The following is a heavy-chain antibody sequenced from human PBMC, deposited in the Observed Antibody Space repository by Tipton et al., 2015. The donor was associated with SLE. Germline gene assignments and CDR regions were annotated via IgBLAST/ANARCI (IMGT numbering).Heavy chain of an antibody. J-gene: IGHJ4*02. V-gene: IGHV4-59*01. CDR3: ARGDSGSYWSLAY. CDR2: IYYSGST. D-gene: IGHD1-26*01. CDR1: GGSISSYY. Sequence: LRLSCTVSGGSISSYYWSWIRQPPGKGLEWIGYIYYSGSTNYNPSLKSRVTISVDTSKNQFSLKLSSVTAADTAVYYCARGDSGSYWSLAYWGQ.